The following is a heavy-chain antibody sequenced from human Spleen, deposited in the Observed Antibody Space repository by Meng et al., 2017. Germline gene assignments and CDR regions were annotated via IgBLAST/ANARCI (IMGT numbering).Heavy chain of an antibody. V-gene: IGHV3-21*01. Sequence: GGSLRLSCAASGFTFSDYSMNWVRQTPGKGLEWVSSITGSGNHMFYLDSVEGRFTISRDNAKNSLFLQMNSLRAEDTAVYYCARDLLSGYFDYWGQGMLVTVSS. J-gene: IGHJ4*02. D-gene: IGHD3-22*01. CDR1: GFTFSDYS. CDR3: ARDLLSGYFDY. CDR2: ITGSGNHM.